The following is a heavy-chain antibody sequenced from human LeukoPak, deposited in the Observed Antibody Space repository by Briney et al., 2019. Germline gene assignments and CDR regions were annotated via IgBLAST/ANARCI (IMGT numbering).Heavy chain of an antibody. CDR3: AKGLYCSGGSCYFFDY. D-gene: IGHD2-15*01. V-gene: IGHV3-21*04. CDR2: ISSSSSYI. J-gene: IGHJ4*02. CDR1: GFTFSSYS. Sequence: GGALRLSCAASGFTFSSYSMNWVRQAPGKGLEWVSSISSSSSYIYYADSVKGRFTISRDNAKNSLYLQMNSLRDEDTAVYYCAKGLYCSGGSCYFFDYWGQGTLVTVSS.